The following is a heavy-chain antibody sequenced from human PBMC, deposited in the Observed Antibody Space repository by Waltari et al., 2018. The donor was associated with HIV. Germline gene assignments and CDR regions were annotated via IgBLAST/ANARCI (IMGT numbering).Heavy chain of an antibody. J-gene: IGHJ4*02. Sequence: QLQLQESGPGLVKPSETLSLTCTVSGGSISSSSYYWGWIRQPPGKGLAWIGSIYYSRSTSYNPARKSRVTISVDTSKNQFSLKLSSVTAADTAVYYCARHSLTYYYDSSGYSVAFDYWGQGTLVTVSS. V-gene: IGHV4-39*01. CDR1: GGSISSSSYY. CDR3: ARHSLTYYYDSSGYSVAFDY. D-gene: IGHD3-22*01. CDR2: IYYSRST.